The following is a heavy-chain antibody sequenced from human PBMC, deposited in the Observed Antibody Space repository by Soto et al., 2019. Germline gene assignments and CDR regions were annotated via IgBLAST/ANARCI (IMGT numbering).Heavy chain of an antibody. Sequence: ASVKVSCKASGYTFTSYGISWVRQAPGQGLEWMGWISAYNGNTIYAQKLQGRVTMTTDTSTSTAYMELRSLRSDDTAVYYCAVATTGYYYYGMDVWGQGTTVTVSS. CDR2: ISAYNGNT. CDR1: GYTFTSYG. D-gene: IGHD2-15*01. J-gene: IGHJ6*02. CDR3: AVATTGYYYYGMDV. V-gene: IGHV1-18*01.